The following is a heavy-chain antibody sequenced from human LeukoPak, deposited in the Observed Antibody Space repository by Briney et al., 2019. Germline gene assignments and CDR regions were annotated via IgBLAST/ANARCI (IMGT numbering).Heavy chain of an antibody. CDR2: VYSSGNT. CDR1: GDSISSGTYY. V-gene: IGHV4-61*02. CDR3: ARGVGSSSSNWFDP. Sequence: SETLSLTCTVSGDSISSGTYYGSWIRQPAGKGLEWIGRVYSSGNTNYNPSLKRRVTISIDTSQNQIHLKLSSVTAADTAEYYCARGVGSSSSNWFDPWGQGTLVTVSS. J-gene: IGHJ5*02. D-gene: IGHD6-6*01.